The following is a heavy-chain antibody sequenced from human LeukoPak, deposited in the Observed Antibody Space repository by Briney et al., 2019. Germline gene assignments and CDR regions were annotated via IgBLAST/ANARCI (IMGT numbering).Heavy chain of an antibody. V-gene: IGHV3-9*01. CDR1: GFSFDDYA. D-gene: IGHD3-22*01. CDR3: AKDLSSAISSALVLDV. Sequence: GGSLRLSCTVSGFSFDDYAMHWVRQAPGKGLEWVSGITWNRDKIGYGDSVKGRFTISRDNVKNVLYLQMNSLRPEDTALYYCAKDLSSAISSALVLDVWGQGTTVIVSS. CDR2: ITWNRDKI. J-gene: IGHJ6*02.